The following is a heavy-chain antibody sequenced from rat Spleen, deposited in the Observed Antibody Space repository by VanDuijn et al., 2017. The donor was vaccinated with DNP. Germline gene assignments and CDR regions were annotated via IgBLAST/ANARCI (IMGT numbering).Heavy chain of an antibody. Sequence: EVQLVESGGGLVQPGRSLKLSCVASGFTFSNYGMAWVRQAPKKGLEWVAYISYAGGSTYHGDSVKGRFTISRDNAESTLYLQMNSLRSEDMATYFCARHGRRVFDYWGQGVMVTVSS. J-gene: IGHJ2*01. CDR2: ISYAGGST. CDR1: GFTFSNYG. V-gene: IGHV5-22*01. CDR3: ARHGRRVFDY. D-gene: IGHD1-11*01.